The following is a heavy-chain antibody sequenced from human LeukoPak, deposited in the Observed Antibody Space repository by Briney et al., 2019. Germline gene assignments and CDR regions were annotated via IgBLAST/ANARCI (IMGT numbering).Heavy chain of an antibody. CDR3: ARVSSGCYYILDC. Sequence: GGSLRLSCAASGFTFSGYDMNWVRQAPGKGLEWVSYISSSGSTKYYADSVRGRLTISRDNAKNSLYLQMSGLRGEDTAVYYCARVSSGCYYILDCWGQGTLVTVSS. D-gene: IGHD1-26*01. V-gene: IGHV3-48*03. J-gene: IGHJ4*02. CDR2: ISSSGSTK. CDR1: GFTFSGYD.